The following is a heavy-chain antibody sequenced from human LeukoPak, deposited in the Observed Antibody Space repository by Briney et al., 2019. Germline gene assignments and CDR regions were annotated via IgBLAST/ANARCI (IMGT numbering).Heavy chain of an antibody. CDR2: INAGNGNT. CDR3: ARSGRTGGSSTSCYYYYGMDV. J-gene: IGHJ6*04. V-gene: IGHV1-3*01. Sequence: GASVKVSCKASGYTFTSYAMHWVRQAPGQRLEWMGWINAGNGNTKYSQKFQGRVTITRDTSASTAYMELSSLRSEDTAVYYCARSGRTGGSSTSCYYYYGMDVWGKGTTVTVSS. CDR1: GYTFTSYA. D-gene: IGHD2-2*01.